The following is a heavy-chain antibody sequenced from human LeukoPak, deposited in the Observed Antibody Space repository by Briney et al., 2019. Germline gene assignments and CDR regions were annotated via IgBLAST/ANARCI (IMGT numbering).Heavy chain of an antibody. J-gene: IGHJ6*02. V-gene: IGHV1-18*01. D-gene: IGHD3-10*01. CDR2: ISAYNGNT. CDR3: ARDPGSGSYYYYGMDV. CDR1: GYTFTSYG. Sequence: GASVKVSCKASGYTFTSYGISWVRQAPGQGLEWMGWISAYNGNTNYAQKLQGRVTMTTDTSTSTAYMELRSLRSDDTAVYYCARDPGSGSYYYYGMDVWGQGTTVTVSS.